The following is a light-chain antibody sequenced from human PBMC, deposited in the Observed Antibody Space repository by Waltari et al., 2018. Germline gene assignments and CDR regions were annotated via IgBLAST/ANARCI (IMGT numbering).Light chain of an antibody. CDR1: ALPKKY. Sequence: SFELTQPPSVSVSPGQTARITCSGDALPKKYASWYQQKSGQAPVLVIYEDTKRPSGIPERFSGSSSRTTATLTITGAQVEDEGVYYCSSTDNSLKVFGGGTKLTVL. J-gene: IGLJ2*01. V-gene: IGLV3-10*01. CDR3: SSTDNSLKV. CDR2: EDT.